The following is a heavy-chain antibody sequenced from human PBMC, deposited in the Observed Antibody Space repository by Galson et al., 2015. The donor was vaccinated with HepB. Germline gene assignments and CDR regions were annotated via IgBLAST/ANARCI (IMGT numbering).Heavy chain of an antibody. V-gene: IGHV3-9*01. D-gene: IGHD2-2*01. CDR2: ISWNSGSI. CDR3: AKESALNCSSTSCYSPGYFDY. CDR1: GFTFDDYA. J-gene: IGHJ4*02. Sequence: SLRLSCAASGFTFDDYAMHWVRQAPGKGLEWVSGISWNSGSIGYADSVKGRFTISRDNTKNSLYLQMNSPRAEDTALYYCAKESALNCSSTSCYSPGYFDYWGQGTLVTVSS.